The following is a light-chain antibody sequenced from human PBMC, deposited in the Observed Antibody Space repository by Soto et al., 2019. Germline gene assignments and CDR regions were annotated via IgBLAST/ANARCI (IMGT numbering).Light chain of an antibody. CDR3: QQRVNWPSGFFT. CDR1: QRISRN. CDR2: DAS. Sequence: EIVMTQSPSTLSVSPGESATLSCRASQRISRNLACYQHKPGQAPKLLIYDASYRATGIPARFNGSGSGTDFTLSITSLQPELSAVYYCQQRVNWPSGFFTFGPGTKVDIK. V-gene: IGKV3-11*01. J-gene: IGKJ3*01.